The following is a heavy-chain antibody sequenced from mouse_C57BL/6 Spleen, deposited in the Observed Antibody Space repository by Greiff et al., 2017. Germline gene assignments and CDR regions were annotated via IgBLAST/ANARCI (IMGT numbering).Heavy chain of an antibody. Sequence: QVQLQHPGTELVKPGASVKLSCKASGYTFTSYWMHWVKQRPGQGLAWIGNINPSNGGTNYNEKFKSKATLTVDKSSSTAYMQLSSLTSEDSAVYYCAREGVLRWYFDYWGQGTTLTVSS. CDR2: INPSNGGT. D-gene: IGHD1-1*01. J-gene: IGHJ2*01. CDR3: AREGVLRWYFDY. V-gene: IGHV1-53*01. CDR1: GYTFTSYW.